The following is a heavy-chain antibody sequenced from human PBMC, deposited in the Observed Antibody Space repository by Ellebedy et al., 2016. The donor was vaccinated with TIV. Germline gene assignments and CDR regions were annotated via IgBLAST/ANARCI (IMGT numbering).Heavy chain of an antibody. CDR3: AKFGDNGDY. J-gene: IGHJ4*02. D-gene: IGHD4-17*01. CDR2: ISGSGGST. Sequence: GESLKISXAASGFTFSSYAMSWVRQAPGKGLEWVSAISGSGGSTYYADSVKGRFTISRDNSKNTLYLQMNSLRAEDTAVYYCAKFGDNGDYWGQGTLVTVSS. CDR1: GFTFSSYA. V-gene: IGHV3-23*01.